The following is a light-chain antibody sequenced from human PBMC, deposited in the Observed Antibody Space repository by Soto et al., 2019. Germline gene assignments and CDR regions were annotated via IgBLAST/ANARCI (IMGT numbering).Light chain of an antibody. J-gene: IGKJ1*01. CDR1: QTILHTSNNKNY. CDR2: WTS. V-gene: IGKV4-1*01. Sequence: DIVMTQSPDSLSVSLGERATVNCKSGQTILHTSNNKNYLAWYQQKAGQPPKLLIYWTSIRESGVPDRFSGSGSGTDFTLTISSLQAEDVAVYYCQQYYSSPWTFGQGTKVDIK. CDR3: QQYYSSPWT.